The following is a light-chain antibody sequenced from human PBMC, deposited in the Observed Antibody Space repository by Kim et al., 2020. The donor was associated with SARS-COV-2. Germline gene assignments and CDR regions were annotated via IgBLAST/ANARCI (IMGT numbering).Light chain of an antibody. CDR3: QQRNYWPYT. CDR2: DAS. J-gene: IGKJ2*01. V-gene: IGKV3-11*01. Sequence: SLSPEKSSTLSDRASQGIKKYLNWYQQNPGQAPRLLIYDASNRATGIPVRFSGSGSGTDFSPTINSLEPEDFVVYYCQQRNYWPYTFGQGTKLEI. CDR1: QGIKKY.